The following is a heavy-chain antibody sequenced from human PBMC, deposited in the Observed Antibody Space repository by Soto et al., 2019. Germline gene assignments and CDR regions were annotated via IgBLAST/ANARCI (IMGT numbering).Heavy chain of an antibody. Sequence: EVQLVESGGGLVQPGGSLRLSCAVSGFTFSDHYMDWVRQAPGKGLEWVGRTSNKANSYTTEYAASVKGRFTISRDDSSNSLYLQMNSLKTEDTAVYYCARSGSYYYYMDVWGKGTTVTVSS. CDR3: ARSGSYYYYMDV. V-gene: IGHV3-72*01. J-gene: IGHJ6*03. D-gene: IGHD5-12*01. CDR2: TSNKANSYTT. CDR1: GFTFSDHY.